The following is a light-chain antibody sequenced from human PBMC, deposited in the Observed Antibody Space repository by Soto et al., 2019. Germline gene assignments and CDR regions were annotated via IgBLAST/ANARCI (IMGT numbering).Light chain of an antibody. CDR3: QQANSFPLT. Sequence: DIQMTQSPFTLSASVGDRVTITCRASQSISSWLAWYQQKPGKAPKLLIYKASSLESGVPSRFSGSGSGTEFTLTITSLQPEDFAIYYCQQANSFPLTFGGGTKVDIK. CDR1: QSISSW. CDR2: KAS. J-gene: IGKJ4*01. V-gene: IGKV1-5*03.